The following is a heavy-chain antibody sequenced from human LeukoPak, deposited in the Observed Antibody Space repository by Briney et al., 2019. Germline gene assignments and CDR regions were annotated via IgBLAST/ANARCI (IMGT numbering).Heavy chain of an antibody. CDR1: GCTFTSYW. D-gene: IGHD3-22*01. CDR2: IYPGDSDT. CDR3: ARCPHYYDSSGYPNWFDP. J-gene: IGHJ5*02. V-gene: IGHV5-51*01. Sequence: KVSCKASGCTFTSYWIGWVRQMPGKGLEWMGIIYPGDSDTRYSPSFQGQVTISADKSISTAYLQWSSLKASDTAMYYCARCPHYYDSSGYPNWFDPWGQGTLVTVSS.